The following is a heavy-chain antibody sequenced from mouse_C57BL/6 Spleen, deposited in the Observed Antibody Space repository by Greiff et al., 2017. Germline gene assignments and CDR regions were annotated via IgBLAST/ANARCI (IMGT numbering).Heavy chain of an antibody. J-gene: IGHJ2*01. CDR2: INPGSGGT. V-gene: IGHV1-54*01. Sequence: QVQLQQSGAELVRPGTSVKVSCKASGYAFTNYLIEWVKQRPGQGLEWIGVINPGSGGTNYNEKFKGKATLTADKSSSTAYMQLSSLTSEDSAVYFCTRYVYDGYFDYWGQGTTLTVSS. D-gene: IGHD2-3*01. CDR1: GYAFTNYL. CDR3: TRYVYDGYFDY.